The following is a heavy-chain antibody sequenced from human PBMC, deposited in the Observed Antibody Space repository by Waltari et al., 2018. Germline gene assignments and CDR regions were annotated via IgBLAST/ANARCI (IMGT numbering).Heavy chain of an antibody. J-gene: IGHJ4*02. D-gene: IGHD6-6*01. Sequence: EVQLVESGGGLVQPGGSLKLSCAASGFTFSGSAMHWVRQASGKGLGWVGRIRSKANSYATAYAASVKGRFTISRDDSKNTAYLQMNSLKTEDTAVYYCTRSGSSSSFDYWGQGTLVTVSS. CDR1: GFTFSGSA. CDR3: TRSGSSSSFDY. CDR2: IRSKANSYAT. V-gene: IGHV3-73*02.